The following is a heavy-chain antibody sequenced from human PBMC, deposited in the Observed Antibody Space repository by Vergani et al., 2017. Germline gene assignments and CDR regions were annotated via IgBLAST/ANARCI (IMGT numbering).Heavy chain of an antibody. Sequence: QVTLKVSGPVLVKPTETLTLTCTVSGFSLSNARMGVSWIRQPPGKALEWLAHIFSNDEKSYRTSLKSRLTISKDTSKSQVVLTMTNMDPVDTATYYCARTGDFWSGWDYWGQGTLVTVSS. CDR3: ARTGDFWSGWDY. CDR2: IFSNDEK. V-gene: IGHV2-26*01. CDR1: GFSLSNARMG. D-gene: IGHD3-3*01. J-gene: IGHJ4*02.